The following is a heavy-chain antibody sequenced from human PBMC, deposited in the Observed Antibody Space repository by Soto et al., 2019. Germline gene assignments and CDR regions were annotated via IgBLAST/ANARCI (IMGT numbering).Heavy chain of an antibody. Sequence: PGGSLRLSCAASGFTFSSYSMNWVRQAPGKGLEWVSSISSSSSYIYYADSVKGRFTISRDNAKNSLYLQMNSLRAEDTAVYFCARVSYDSSGYYFPLDYWGQGTLVTVSS. CDR3: ARVSYDSSGYYFPLDY. CDR1: GFTFSSYS. CDR2: ISSSSSYI. V-gene: IGHV3-21*01. D-gene: IGHD3-22*01. J-gene: IGHJ4*02.